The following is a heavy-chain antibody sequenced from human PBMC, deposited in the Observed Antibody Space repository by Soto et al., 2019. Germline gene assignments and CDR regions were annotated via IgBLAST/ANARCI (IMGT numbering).Heavy chain of an antibody. J-gene: IGHJ5*02. CDR3: VKVSTFYDILTGYYSTNFFDP. CDR2: ISSDGDIT. D-gene: IGHD3-9*01. CDR1: GFTFSEYS. V-gene: IGHV3-64D*06. Sequence: PWGSLRLSCSASGFTFSEYSMHWVRQAPGKGLQYVSTISSDGDITYYADSVKGRFTISRDNSKNTLYLQMNSLRPEDTAVYYCVKVSTFYDILTGYYSTNFFDPWGQGTLVTVSS.